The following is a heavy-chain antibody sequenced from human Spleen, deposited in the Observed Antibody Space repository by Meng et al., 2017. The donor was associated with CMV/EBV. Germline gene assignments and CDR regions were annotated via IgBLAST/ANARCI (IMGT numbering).Heavy chain of an antibody. J-gene: IGHJ4*02. D-gene: IGHD1-26*01. V-gene: IGHV1-18*04. CDR1: GYTFSDYY. CDR2: ISASNGDT. CDR3: ARDCGTYCYLDH. Sequence: ASVKVSCKASGYTFSDYYMQWVRQAPGQGLEWLGWISASNGDTKYDQKLQGRVTMTTDTSTHTAYMELRSLRSDDTATYYCARDCGTYCYLDHWGQGTLVTVSS.